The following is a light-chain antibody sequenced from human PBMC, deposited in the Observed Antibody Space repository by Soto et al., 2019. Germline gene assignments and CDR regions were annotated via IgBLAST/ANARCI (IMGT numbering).Light chain of an antibody. J-gene: IGKJ2*01. Sequence: EIVMTQSPATLSVSPGERATLSCRASQSVSSNLAWYQQKPGQAPRLLIYGASTGATGIPARFSGSGSGTEFTLTISSLQSEDFAVYYCQQYNNWPYTFGQGTKVDIK. CDR3: QQYNNWPYT. CDR1: QSVSSN. V-gene: IGKV3-15*01. CDR2: GAS.